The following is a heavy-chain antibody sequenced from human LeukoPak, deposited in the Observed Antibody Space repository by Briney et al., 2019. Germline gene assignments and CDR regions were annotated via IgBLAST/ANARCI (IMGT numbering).Heavy chain of an antibody. J-gene: IGHJ4*02. V-gene: IGHV3-30*02. D-gene: IGHD6-13*01. CDR1: GFTFSSYG. Sequence: GGSLRLSCAASGFTFSSYGMHWVRQAPGKGLEWVAFIRYDGSNRYYADSVKGRFTISRDNSKNTLHLQMNSLRAEDTAVYYCAKDPFHSSSWYYFDYWGQGTLVTASS. CDR3: AKDPFHSSSWYYFDY. CDR2: IRYDGSNR.